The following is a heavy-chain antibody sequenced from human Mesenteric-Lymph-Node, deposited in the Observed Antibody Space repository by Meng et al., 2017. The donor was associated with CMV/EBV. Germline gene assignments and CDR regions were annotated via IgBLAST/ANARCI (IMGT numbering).Heavy chain of an antibody. CDR3: AKGRRTSSGWLDGMDV. V-gene: IGHV3-30*02. J-gene: IGHJ6*02. D-gene: IGHD6-19*01. CDR2: IQYDGSKE. CDR1: GFTFSSYD. Sequence: GESLKISCAASGFTFSSYDMDWVRQAPGRGLEWVAFIQYDGSKEHYADSVKGRFTISRDNFKNTLHLQMNSLRGEDTAVYYCAKGRRTSSGWLDGMDVWGQGTTVTVSS.